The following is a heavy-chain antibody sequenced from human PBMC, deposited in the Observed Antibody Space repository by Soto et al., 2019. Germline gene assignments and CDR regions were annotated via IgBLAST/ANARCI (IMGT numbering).Heavy chain of an antibody. CDR1: GGTFSSYA. CDR2: IIPIFGTA. V-gene: IGHV1-69*13. CDR3: ASPIVGATNNFDY. Sequence: GGSVKVSCKASGGTFSSYAISWVRQAPGQGLEWMGGIIPIFGTANYAQKFQGRVTITADESTSTAYMELSSLRSEDTAVYYCASPIVGATNNFDYWGQGTLVTVSS. D-gene: IGHD1-26*01. J-gene: IGHJ4*02.